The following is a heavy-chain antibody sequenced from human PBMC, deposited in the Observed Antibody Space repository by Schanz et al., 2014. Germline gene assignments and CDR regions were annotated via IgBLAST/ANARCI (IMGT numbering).Heavy chain of an antibody. CDR3: ARDGIAATTDFEY. CDR1: GFIFSSYN. J-gene: IGHJ4*02. D-gene: IGHD1-1*01. V-gene: IGHV3-21*06. CDR2: LSSDSRYV. Sequence: EVQLVESGGGLVKPGGSLRLSCVASGFIFSSYNMNWVRQSPGKGLEWVSFLSSDSRYVYYVESAKGRFTISRDNAKNSLYLQMDSLRGDDTAVYYGARDGIAATTDFEYWGQGVLVTVSS.